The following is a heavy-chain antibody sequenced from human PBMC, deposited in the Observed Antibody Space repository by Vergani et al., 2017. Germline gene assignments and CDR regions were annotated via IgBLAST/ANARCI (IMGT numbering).Heavy chain of an antibody. J-gene: IGHJ6*02. CDR2: IYTSGST. CDR3: ARDLAITGSPFYYDGMDV. CDR1: GGSISSGSYY. D-gene: IGHD1-20*01. Sequence: QVQLQESGPGLVKPSQTLSLTCTVSGGSISSGSYYWSWIRQPAGKGLEWLGRIYTSGSTNYNPSLKSRVTISRDNAKNSLYLQMNSLRAEDTAVYYCARDLAITGSPFYYDGMDVWGQGTTVTVSS. V-gene: IGHV4-61*02.